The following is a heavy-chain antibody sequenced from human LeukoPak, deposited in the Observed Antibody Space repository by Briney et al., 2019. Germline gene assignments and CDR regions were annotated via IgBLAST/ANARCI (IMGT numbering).Heavy chain of an antibody. CDR1: GFTFGDYA. Sequence: PGGSLRLSCTASGFTFGDYAMSWVRQAPGKGLEWVGFIRSKAYGGTTEYAASVKGRFTISRDDSKSIAYLQMNSLKTEDTAVYYCTRRGYGGNRIYYFDYWGQGTLVTVSS. CDR2: IRSKAYGGTT. V-gene: IGHV3-49*04. J-gene: IGHJ4*02. D-gene: IGHD4-23*01. CDR3: TRRGYGGNRIYYFDY.